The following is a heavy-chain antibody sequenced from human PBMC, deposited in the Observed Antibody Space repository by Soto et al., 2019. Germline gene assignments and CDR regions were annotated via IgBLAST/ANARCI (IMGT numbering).Heavy chain of an antibody. J-gene: IGHJ4*02. D-gene: IGHD3-10*01. CDR1: GYTFTSYD. CDR3: ARERVRRGFVD. CDR2: MNPNSGNT. Sequence: ASVKVSCKASGYTFTSYDINWVRQAAGQGLKWMGWMNPNSGNTGYAQKFQGRVTMTRNTSISTAYMELSSLRSEDTAVYYCARERVRRGFVDWGQGTLVTVSS. V-gene: IGHV1-8*01.